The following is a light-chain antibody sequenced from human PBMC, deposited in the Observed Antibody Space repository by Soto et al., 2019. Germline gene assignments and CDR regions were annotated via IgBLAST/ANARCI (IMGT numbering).Light chain of an antibody. CDR2: GAS. Sequence: EIVLTQSPGALSLSPGESATLSCRASQSVGSNFLAWFQQKPGQAPRIFIYGASSRATGIPGRFSGSGSGTDFTLTISRLEPEDFAVYSCQQYDGSPRPLGQGTKVEIK. J-gene: IGKJ1*01. CDR3: QQYDGSPRP. CDR1: QSVGSNF. V-gene: IGKV3-20*01.